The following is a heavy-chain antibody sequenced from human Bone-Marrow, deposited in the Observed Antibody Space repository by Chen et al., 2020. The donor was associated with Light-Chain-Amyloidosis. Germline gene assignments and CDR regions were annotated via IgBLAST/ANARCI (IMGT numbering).Heavy chain of an antibody. V-gene: IGHV3-9*01. CDR1: GFTFDDYA. J-gene: IGHJ4*02. CDR3: AKARLYSGSYWGIVDY. Sequence: EVQLVESGGGLVQPGRSLRLYCAASGFTFDDYAMHWDRQAPGKGLEWVSGISWNSGSIGDADSLKGRFTISRDNAKNSLYLQMNSLRIEDTAVYYCAKARLYSGSYWGIVDYWGQGTLVTVSS. CDR2: ISWNSGSI. D-gene: IGHD1-26*01.